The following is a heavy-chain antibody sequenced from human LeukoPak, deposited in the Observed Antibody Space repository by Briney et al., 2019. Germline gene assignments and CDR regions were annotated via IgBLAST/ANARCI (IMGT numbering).Heavy chain of an antibody. CDR2: ISAYNGNT. V-gene: IGHV1-18*01. J-gene: IGHJ6*03. Sequence: ASVKVSCKASGYTFTSYGISWVRQAPGQGLEWMGWISAYNGNTNYAQKLQGRATMTTDTSTSTAYMELRSLRSDDTAVYYCAKLAMDYYYMDVWGKGTTVTVSS. CDR1: GYTFTSYG. D-gene: IGHD6-6*01. CDR3: AKLAMDYYYMDV.